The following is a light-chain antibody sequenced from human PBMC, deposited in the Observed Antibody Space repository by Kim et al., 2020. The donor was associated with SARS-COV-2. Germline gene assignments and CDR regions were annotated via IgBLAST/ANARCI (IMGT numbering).Light chain of an antibody. Sequence: EIVLTQSPGTLSLSPGDTATLSCRASQAVGNSFLAWYQQRPGQAPRLLIYGASNRATGVPDRFSGSGSGTDFSLTISGLEPEDFATYYCHQYRDSSPYTFGQGTKLE. J-gene: IGKJ2*01. V-gene: IGKV3-20*01. CDR3: HQYRDSSPYT. CDR1: QAVGNSF. CDR2: GAS.